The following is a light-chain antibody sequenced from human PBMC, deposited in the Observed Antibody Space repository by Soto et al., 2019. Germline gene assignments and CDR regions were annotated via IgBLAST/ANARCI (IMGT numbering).Light chain of an antibody. V-gene: IGKV3-20*01. CDR1: QSVSSNY. Sequence: EIVLTQSPGTLSLSPGERATLSCRASQSVSSNYLAWYQQKPGQAPRLLIYGASSRATGIPDRFSGGGSGRDFTLTISRLEPEDFAGYYCQQYGGSPRVTFGGGTKVEIK. CDR3: QQYGGSPRVT. J-gene: IGKJ4*01. CDR2: GAS.